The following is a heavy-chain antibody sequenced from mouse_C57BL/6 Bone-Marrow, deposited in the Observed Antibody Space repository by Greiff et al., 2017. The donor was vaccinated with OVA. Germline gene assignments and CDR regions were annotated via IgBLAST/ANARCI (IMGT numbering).Heavy chain of an antibody. D-gene: IGHD1-1*01. CDR2: IRSKSSNYAT. CDR3: VREGTTVVADWYFDV. CDR1: GFTFNTYA. V-gene: IGHV10-3*01. J-gene: IGHJ1*03. Sequence: EVQGVESGGGLVQPKGSLKLSCAASGFTFNTYAMHWVRQAPGKGLEWVARIRSKSSNYATYYADSVKDRFTISRDDSQSMLYLQMNNLKTEDTAMYYGVREGTTVVADWYFDVWGTGTTVTVSS.